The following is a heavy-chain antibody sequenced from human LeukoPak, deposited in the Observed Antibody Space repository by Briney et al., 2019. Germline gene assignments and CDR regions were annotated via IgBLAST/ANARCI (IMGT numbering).Heavy chain of an antibody. V-gene: IGHV1-8*03. CDR3: ARGNNWYDH. CDR1: GYTFRNYD. J-gene: IGHJ5*02. CDR2: MKPDNGNT. Sequence: ASVKVSCKASGYTFRNYDIVWVRQATGQGLEWMGWMKPDNGNTGYIEMFQGRLTLTRDTSINTAYLELSNLRSEDTAVYYYARGNNWYDHWGQGTLVTVSS.